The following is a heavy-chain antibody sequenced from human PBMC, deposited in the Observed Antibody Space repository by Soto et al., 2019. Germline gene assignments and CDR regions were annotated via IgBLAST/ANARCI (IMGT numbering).Heavy chain of an antibody. V-gene: IGHV1-18*01. J-gene: IGHJ5*02. D-gene: IGHD3-10*01. CDR3: ARDLFAYYYGSGILKHNWFDP. CDR1: GYTFTSYG. CDR2: ISAYNGNT. Sequence: QVQLVQSGAEVKKPGASVKVSCKASGYTFTSYGISWVRQAPGQGLEWMGWISAYNGNTNYAQKLQGRVTMTTDTSTRTAYMELRSLRSDDTAVYYCARDLFAYYYGSGILKHNWFDPWGQGTLVTVSS.